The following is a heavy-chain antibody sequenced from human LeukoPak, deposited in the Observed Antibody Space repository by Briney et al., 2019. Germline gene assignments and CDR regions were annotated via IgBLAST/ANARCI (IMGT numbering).Heavy chain of an antibody. V-gene: IGHV3-7*01. Sequence: TGGSLRLSCAASGFTLSSYWMSWVRQAPGKELEWVAKIKPDGSEKYYVDSLKGRLTISRDNGKNSVYLQMNSLRAEDTAVYCCARSGGNIYDWALDIWGQGTMVTVSS. CDR1: GFTLSSYW. CDR2: IKPDGSEK. J-gene: IGHJ3*02. CDR3: ARSGGNIYDWALDI. D-gene: IGHD3-16*01.